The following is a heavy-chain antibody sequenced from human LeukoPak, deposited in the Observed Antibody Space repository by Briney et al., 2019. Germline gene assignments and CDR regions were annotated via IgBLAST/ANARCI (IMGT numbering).Heavy chain of an antibody. CDR3: AKDLGTDTAMAFDY. CDR2: ISVSGNT. D-gene: IGHD5-18*01. Sequence: GGSLRLSCAASGFTLSSYAMSWIRQGPGKGLEWVSAISVSGNTYHADSVKGRFTISRDSSKNTLYLQMNSLRAEDTAVYYCAKDLGTDTAMAFDYWGQGTLVTVSS. CDR1: GFTLSSYA. J-gene: IGHJ4*02. V-gene: IGHV3-23*01.